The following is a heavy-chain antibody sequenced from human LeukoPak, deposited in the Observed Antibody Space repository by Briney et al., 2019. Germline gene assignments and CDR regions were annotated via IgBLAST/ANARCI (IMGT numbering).Heavy chain of an antibody. J-gene: IGHJ4*02. V-gene: IGHV4-59*11. Sequence: PSETLSLTCSVSGASISSHSWSWIRQPPGKGLEWIGYFYYNGDTSYNPSLKSRVTMTVDKSKNQFSLQLRSLSAADTAVYFCARGSDWYLPWSLGTLVTVSS. CDR2: FYYNGDT. CDR3: ARGSDWYLP. D-gene: IGHD6-19*01. CDR1: GASISSHS.